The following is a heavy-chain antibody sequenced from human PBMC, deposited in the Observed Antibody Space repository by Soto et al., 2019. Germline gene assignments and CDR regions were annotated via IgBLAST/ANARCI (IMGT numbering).Heavy chain of an antibody. CDR3: AKAGGTRRGTAMVPVDY. J-gene: IGHJ4*02. CDR2: INSDGSST. V-gene: IGHV3-74*01. Sequence: GGSLRLSCAASGFTFSSYWMHWVRQAPGKGLVWVSRINSDGSSTSYADSVKGRFTISRDNAKNTLYLQMNSLRAEDTAVYYCAKAGGTRRGTAMVPVDYWGQGTLGTVSS. CDR1: GFTFSSYW. D-gene: IGHD5-18*01.